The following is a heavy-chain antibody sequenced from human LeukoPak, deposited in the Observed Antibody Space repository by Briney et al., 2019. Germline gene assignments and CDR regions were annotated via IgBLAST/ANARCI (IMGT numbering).Heavy chain of an antibody. Sequence: SETLSLTCTVSGASISSYYWSWIRQPAGKGLEWIGRIYTSGSTNYNPSLKSRVTMSVDTSKNQFSLKLSSVTAADTAVYYCARGRYSSGWIDYWGQGTLVTVSS. J-gene: IGHJ4*02. CDR1: GASISSYY. CDR2: IYTSGST. CDR3: ARGRYSSGWIDY. V-gene: IGHV4-4*07. D-gene: IGHD6-19*01.